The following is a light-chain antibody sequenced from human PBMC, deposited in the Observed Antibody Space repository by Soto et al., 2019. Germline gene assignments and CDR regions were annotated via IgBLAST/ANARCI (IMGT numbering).Light chain of an antibody. Sequence: EIVLTQSPGTLSLSPGERATLSCRASQSVSSSCLAWYQQKPGQAPRLLIYDASSRATGIPDRFSGSGSGTDFPLIISRLEPEDFAVYYCQQYGSSPRTFGQGTKLEIK. V-gene: IGKV3-20*01. CDR3: QQYGSSPRT. CDR1: QSVSSSC. J-gene: IGKJ2*01. CDR2: DAS.